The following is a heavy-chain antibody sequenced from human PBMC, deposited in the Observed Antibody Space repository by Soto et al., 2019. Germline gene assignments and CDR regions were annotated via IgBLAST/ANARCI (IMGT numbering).Heavy chain of an antibody. CDR1: GDSISDSSFY. CDR3: ARHPDYGGNYYYYGMDV. D-gene: IGHD4-17*01. J-gene: IGHJ6*02. CDR2: IYYKGYT. V-gene: IGHV4-39*01. Sequence: QLQLQESGPGLVKPSETLSLTCTSSGDSISDSSFYWAWIRQPPGKGLEWIGSIYYKGYTKYNPSLDTRVTITLDTSRNQFSLRLSSVTAADPAVYFCARHPDYGGNYYYYGMDVWGPGTTVIVSS.